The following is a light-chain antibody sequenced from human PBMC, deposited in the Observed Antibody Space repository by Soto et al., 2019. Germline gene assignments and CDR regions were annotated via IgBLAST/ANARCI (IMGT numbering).Light chain of an antibody. Sequence: QSVLTQPPSASGTPGQRVTISCSGGSSNIGSNTVNWYQHLPGTAPNLLIYSNNQRPSGVPDRFSGSKSGTSASLAISGLQSEDEADYYCAAWDDSLNAVVFGGGTKLTFL. CDR2: SNN. CDR1: SSNIGSNT. V-gene: IGLV1-44*01. J-gene: IGLJ2*01. CDR3: AAWDDSLNAVV.